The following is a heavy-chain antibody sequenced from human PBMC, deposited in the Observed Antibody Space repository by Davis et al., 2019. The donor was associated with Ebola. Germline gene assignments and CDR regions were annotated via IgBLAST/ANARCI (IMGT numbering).Heavy chain of an antibody. Sequence: GESLKISCSASGFTFSSYAMHWVRQAPGEGLEYVSAISINGASTYYADAVKGRFTISRDNSKNTLYLQMSSLRAEDTAVYYCVKDYNIVVVPAVMDVWGKGTTVTVSS. V-gene: IGHV3-64D*06. J-gene: IGHJ6*04. D-gene: IGHD2-2*01. CDR3: VKDYNIVVVPAVMDV. CDR2: ISINGAST. CDR1: GFTFSSYA.